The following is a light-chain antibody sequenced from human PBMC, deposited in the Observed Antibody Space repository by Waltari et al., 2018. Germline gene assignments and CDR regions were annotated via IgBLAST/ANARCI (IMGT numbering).Light chain of an antibody. CDR1: VLETHF. CDR3: FTVDDNSLRL. J-gene: IGLJ2*01. CDR2: RDS. Sequence: SYELTQPSSVSVSPGQTARLTCSGDVLETHFIRWFQQKPGQAPVLLIFRDSERPSGIPERFSGSSSGTTVTLTISGAQVEDEADYYCFTVDDNSLRLFGGGTKLTVL. V-gene: IGLV3-27*01.